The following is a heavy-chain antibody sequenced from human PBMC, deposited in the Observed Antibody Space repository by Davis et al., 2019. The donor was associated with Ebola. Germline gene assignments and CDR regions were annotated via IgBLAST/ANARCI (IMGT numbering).Heavy chain of an antibody. D-gene: IGHD4-17*01. CDR3: ARDKASVTTDWFDP. V-gene: IGHV3-66*01. Sequence: GGSLRLSCAASGFTVSSNYMSCVRQAPGKGLEWVSVIYSGGSTYYADSVKGRFTISRDNSKNTLYLQMNSLRAEDTAVYYCARDKASVTTDWFDPWGQGTLVTVSS. CDR2: IYSGGST. J-gene: IGHJ5*02. CDR1: GFTVSSNY.